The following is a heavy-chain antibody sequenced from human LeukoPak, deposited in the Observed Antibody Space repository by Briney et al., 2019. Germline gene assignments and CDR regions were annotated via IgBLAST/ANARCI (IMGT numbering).Heavy chain of an antibody. CDR3: ARTASSSGYSSSWLYYFDY. Sequence: AETLSLTCTVSGGSISSYYWNWIRQPPGKGLEWIGYIYYSGSTNYNPSLKSRVTISVDTSKNQFSLKLSSVTAADTAVYYCARTASSSGYSSSWLYYFDYWGQGTLVTVSS. J-gene: IGHJ4*02. CDR1: GGSISSYY. CDR2: IYYSGST. D-gene: IGHD6-13*01. V-gene: IGHV4-59*01.